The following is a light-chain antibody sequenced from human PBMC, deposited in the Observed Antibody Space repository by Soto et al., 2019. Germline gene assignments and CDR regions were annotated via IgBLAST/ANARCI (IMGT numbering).Light chain of an antibody. J-gene: IGKJ1*01. CDR1: QDISSY. CDR3: QQLNRFPRT. V-gene: IGKV1-9*01. Sequence: DIQLTQSPSFLSASVGDRVTITCRASQDISSYLAWYQQRPGKVPRFLTHSASTLQSGVPSRFSATGSGTKFNLTISSLQPEDIATYYCQQLNRFPRTFGQGTKVEV. CDR2: SAS.